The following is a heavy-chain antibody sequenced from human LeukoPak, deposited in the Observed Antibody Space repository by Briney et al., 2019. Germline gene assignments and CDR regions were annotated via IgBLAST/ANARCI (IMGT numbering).Heavy chain of an antibody. D-gene: IGHD2-21*02. CDR2: NNGGGTT. CDR1: GFSVSSYY. Sequence: GGSLRLSRAASGFSVSSYYMSWVRQAPGKGLEWVSVNNGGGTTYYADSVKGRFTISRDNSKNTLYLQMNSLRAEDTAVYYCAKDREVTGYYYYYGMDVWGQGTTVTVSS. J-gene: IGHJ6*02. CDR3: AKDREVTGYYYYYGMDV. V-gene: IGHV3-53*05.